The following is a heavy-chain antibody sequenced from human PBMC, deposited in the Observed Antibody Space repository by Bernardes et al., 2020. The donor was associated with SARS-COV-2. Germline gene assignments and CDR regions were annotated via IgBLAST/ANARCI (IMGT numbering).Heavy chain of an antibody. CDR1: GFDFGDYY. V-gene: IGHV3-11*06. Sequence: GGSLRLSCVASGFDFGDYYLGWVRQTPETGLEWISYISSASSYRNYVDHMRGRITISRDGSKNTLYLQIKSLRVADTAVYYCVRIFSQRGAAGYFFDLWGPGTRVTVAS. D-gene: IGHD2-15*01. CDR2: ISSASSYR. CDR3: VRIFSQRGAAGYFFDL. J-gene: IGHJ4*02.